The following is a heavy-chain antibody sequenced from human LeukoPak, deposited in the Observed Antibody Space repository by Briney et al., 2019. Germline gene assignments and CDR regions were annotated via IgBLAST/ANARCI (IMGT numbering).Heavy chain of an antibody. J-gene: IGHJ3*02. V-gene: IGHV3-11*04. Sequence: GGSLRLSCAASGFTFSDYYMSWIRQAPGKGLEWVSYISSSGSTIYYADSVKGRFTISRDNSKNSLYLQMNSLRAEDTAVYYCARAGVLLWFGEGAFDIWGQGTMVTVSS. D-gene: IGHD3-10*01. CDR3: ARAGVLLWFGEGAFDI. CDR2: ISSSGSTI. CDR1: GFTFSDYY.